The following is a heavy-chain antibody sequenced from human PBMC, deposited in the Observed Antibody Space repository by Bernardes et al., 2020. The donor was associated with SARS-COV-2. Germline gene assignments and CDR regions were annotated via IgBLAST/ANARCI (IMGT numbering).Heavy chain of an antibody. V-gene: IGHV4-34*01. CDR2: VNHRGST. D-gene: IGHD2-21*02. CDR3: ARGSGGDWFLDY. J-gene: IGHJ4*02. CDR1: GGSFNDYS. Sequence: SETLSLTCAVYGGSFNDYSWTWIRQAPGKGLEWIGEVNHRGSTKYNPSLRSRVTISLDTSKNQFSLKLSSVTAADTAVYYCARGSGGDWFLDYWGQGTLVTVSS.